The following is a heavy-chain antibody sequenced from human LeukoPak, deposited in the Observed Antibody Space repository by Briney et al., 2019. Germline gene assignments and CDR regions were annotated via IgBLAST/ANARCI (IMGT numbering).Heavy chain of an antibody. CDR3: ARGHCSSTSCYLAVRSDNYYYGMDV. CDR1: GSTFSSYA. D-gene: IGHD2-2*01. CDR2: ISYDGSNK. J-gene: IGHJ6*02. V-gene: IGHV3-30-3*01. Sequence: PGGSLRLSCAASGSTFSSYAMHWVRQAPGKGLEWVAVISYDGSNKYYADSVKGRFTISRDNSKNTLYLQMNCLRAEDTAVYYCARGHCSSTSCYLAVRSDNYYYGMDVWGQGTTVTVSS.